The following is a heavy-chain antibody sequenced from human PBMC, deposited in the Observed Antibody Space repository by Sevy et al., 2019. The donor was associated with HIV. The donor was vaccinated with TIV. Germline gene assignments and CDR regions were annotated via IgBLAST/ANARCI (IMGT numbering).Heavy chain of an antibody. D-gene: IGHD1-26*01. Sequence: GGSLRLSCAASGFTFSSYGMHWVRQAPGKGLEWVAAIWSDGSITYYAHSVRGRFAISRDNSKNTVYLQMNSLRAEDTAIYSCSRESGSNWYFDLWGRGTLVTVSS. J-gene: IGHJ2*01. CDR2: IWSDGSIT. CDR3: SRESGSNWYFDL. CDR1: GFTFSSYG. V-gene: IGHV3-33*01.